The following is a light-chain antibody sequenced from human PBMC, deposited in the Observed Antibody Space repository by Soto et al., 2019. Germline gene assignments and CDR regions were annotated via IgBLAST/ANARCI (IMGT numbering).Light chain of an antibody. V-gene: IGKV4-1*01. CDR2: WAS. J-gene: IGKJ2*01. Sequence: DIVMTQSPDSLAVSLGERATINCKSSQNVLYSSNNKNYLAWYQQRPGQPPKLLIYWASTRESGVPDRFSGSGSGTDFTLTISSLQAEDVAVYYCQQYYSTPYTFGHGTKLEIK. CDR3: QQYYSTPYT. CDR1: QNVLYSSNNKNY.